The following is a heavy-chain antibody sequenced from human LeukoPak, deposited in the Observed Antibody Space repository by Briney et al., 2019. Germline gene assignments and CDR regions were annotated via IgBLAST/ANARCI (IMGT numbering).Heavy chain of an antibody. CDR2: INSDGSST. J-gene: IGHJ3*02. CDR1: GFTFSSYW. Sequence: GGFLRLSCAAPGFTFSSYWMHWVRQAPGKGLVWVSRINSDGSSTSYADSVKGRFTISRDNAKNTLYLQMNSLRAEDTAVYYCARSAGDSSGYYLDAFDIWGQGTMVTVSS. D-gene: IGHD3-22*01. V-gene: IGHV3-74*01. CDR3: ARSAGDSSGYYLDAFDI.